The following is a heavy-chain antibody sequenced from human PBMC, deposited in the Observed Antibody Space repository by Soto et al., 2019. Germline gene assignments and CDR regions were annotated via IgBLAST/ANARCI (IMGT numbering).Heavy chain of an antibody. V-gene: IGHV1-3*01. CDR1: GYTFTSYA. CDR2: INAGNGNT. D-gene: IGHD3-16*01. J-gene: IGHJ6*03. Sequence: QVKLVQSGAEVKKPGASVKVSCKASGYTFTSYAMHWVRQAPGQRLEWMGWINAGNGNTKYSQKFQGRVTITRDTSASTAYMELSSLRSEDTAVYYCASSRLGIDYYYYMDVWGKGTTVTVSS. CDR3: ASSRLGIDYYYYMDV.